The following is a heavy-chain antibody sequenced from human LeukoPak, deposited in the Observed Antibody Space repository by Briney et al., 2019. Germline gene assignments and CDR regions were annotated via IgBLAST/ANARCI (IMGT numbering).Heavy chain of an antibody. Sequence: GGSPRLSCAASGFTFSSYAMHWVRQAPGKGLEYVSAISSNGGSTYYANSVKGRFTISRDNSKNTLYLQMGSLRAEDTTVYYCAREPYDSSGYYTWGQGTLVTVSS. J-gene: IGHJ5*02. V-gene: IGHV3-64*01. CDR3: AREPYDSSGYYT. CDR2: ISSNGGST. D-gene: IGHD3-22*01. CDR1: GFTFSSYA.